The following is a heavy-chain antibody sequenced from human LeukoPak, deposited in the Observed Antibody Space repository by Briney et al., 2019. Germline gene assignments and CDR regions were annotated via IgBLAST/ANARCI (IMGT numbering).Heavy chain of an antibody. CDR1: GFTFTTYA. Sequence: GGSLRLSCAASGFTFTTYAMSWVRQAPGKGLEWVSVISGSGGSAYYADSVKGRFTISRDNSKNTLYLQMNSLRAEDTAVYYCAKEGAYYYYYMDVWGKGTTVTVSS. CDR3: AKEGAYYYYYMDV. V-gene: IGHV3-23*01. J-gene: IGHJ6*03. CDR2: ISGSGGSA.